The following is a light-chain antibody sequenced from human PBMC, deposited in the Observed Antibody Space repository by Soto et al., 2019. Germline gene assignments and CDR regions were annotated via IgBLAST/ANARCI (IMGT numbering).Light chain of an antibody. CDR2: KAS. CDR3: HQYNTYSRT. CDR1: QSISSW. J-gene: IGKJ1*01. V-gene: IGKV1-5*03. Sequence: DIQMTQSPSTLSASVGDRVTITCRASQSISSWLAWYQQKPGKAPKLLIYKASSLESGVPSRFSGSGSGTEFTLTISSLQPDDFATYYCHQYNTYSRTFGQGTKVEFK.